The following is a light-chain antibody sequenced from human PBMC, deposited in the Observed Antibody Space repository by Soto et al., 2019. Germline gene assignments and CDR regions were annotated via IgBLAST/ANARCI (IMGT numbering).Light chain of an antibody. V-gene: IGLV1-44*01. CDR1: NSNIGKNS. CDR3: AAWDDSLNGLV. Sequence: QSALSQEPSVSGTPGQRVALACSGGNSNIGKNSVNWYRQVPGTAPQLLIYSDTLRSFGIPDRFSASKSDTSASLAIGGLQSDDEALYFCAAWDDSLNGLVFGGGTQLTVL. J-gene: IGLJ7*01. CDR2: SDT.